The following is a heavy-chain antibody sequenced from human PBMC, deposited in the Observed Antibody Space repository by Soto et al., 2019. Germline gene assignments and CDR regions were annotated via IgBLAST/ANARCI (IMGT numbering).Heavy chain of an antibody. CDR3: ARTKCSGGSCYSWSLDY. CDR1: GGSITTGGYY. J-gene: IGHJ4*02. D-gene: IGHD2-15*01. Sequence: ASETLSLTCTVSGGSITTGGYYWSWIRQLPGKGLEWIGHRYYSESTYYNPSLKSRVSISLDTSKNQFSLKLSFVTAADTAMYYCARTKCSGGSCYSWSLDYWGQGTPVTRLL. CDR2: RYYSEST. V-gene: IGHV4-31*03.